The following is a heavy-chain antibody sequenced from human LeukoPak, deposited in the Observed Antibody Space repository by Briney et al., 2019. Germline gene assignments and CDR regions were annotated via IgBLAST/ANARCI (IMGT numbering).Heavy chain of an antibody. Sequence: ESGPALVKPTQTLTLTCTFSGFSLSTSGVGVGWIRQPPGKALEWLALIYWNDDKRYSPSLESRLTITKDTSKNQVVLTMTNMDPVDTTTYFCAHRLEAAVFDYWGPGTLVTVSS. V-gene: IGHV2-5*01. CDR2: IYWNDDK. J-gene: IGHJ4*02. D-gene: IGHD6-13*01. CDR1: GFSLSTSGVG. CDR3: AHRLEAAVFDY.